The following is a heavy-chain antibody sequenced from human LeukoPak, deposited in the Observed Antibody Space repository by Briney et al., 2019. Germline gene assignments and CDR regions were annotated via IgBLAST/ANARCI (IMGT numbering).Heavy chain of an antibody. CDR1: GFTFSSYS. CDR3: AKDGKFYYYGSGSYYNLGYMDV. V-gene: IGHV3-21*01. CDR2: ISSSSSYI. D-gene: IGHD3-10*01. J-gene: IGHJ6*03. Sequence: GGSLRLSCAASGFTFSSYSMNWVRQAPGKGLEWVSSISSSSSYIYYADSVKGRFTISRDNSKNTLYLQMNSLRAEDTAVYYCAKDGKFYYYGSGSYYNLGYMDVWGKGTTVTVSS.